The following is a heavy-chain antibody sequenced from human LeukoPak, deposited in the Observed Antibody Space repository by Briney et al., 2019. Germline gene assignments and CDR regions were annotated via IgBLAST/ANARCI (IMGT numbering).Heavy chain of an antibody. CDR3: ARGTPVSTLPHYYYYMDV. V-gene: IGHV1-2*02. CDR1: GYTFTGYY. Sequence: ASVKVSCKTSGYTFTGYYLHWVRQAPGQGLEWMGWINTDSGGTNYAQKFQARVSMTKDASISTAYMQLSRLRSADTAVYYCARGTPVSTLPHYYYYMDVWGKGTTVIVSS. CDR2: INTDSGGT. J-gene: IGHJ6*03. D-gene: IGHD5/OR15-5a*01.